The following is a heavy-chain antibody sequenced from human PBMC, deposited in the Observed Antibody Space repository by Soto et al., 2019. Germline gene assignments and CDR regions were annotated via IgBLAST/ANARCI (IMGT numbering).Heavy chain of an antibody. CDR3: ARGTYTYGYAIDF. V-gene: IGHV4-31*03. CDR1: GGSISSGGYY. CDR2: IYSRGST. Sequence: SETLSLTCSVSGGSISSGGYYWSWVRQHPGKGLEWIGYIYSRGSTYHNPSLESRVSISIDTSKNQFSLKLTSVTAADTAVYFCARGTYTYGYAIDFWGQGTLVTVSS. J-gene: IGHJ4*02. D-gene: IGHD5-18*01.